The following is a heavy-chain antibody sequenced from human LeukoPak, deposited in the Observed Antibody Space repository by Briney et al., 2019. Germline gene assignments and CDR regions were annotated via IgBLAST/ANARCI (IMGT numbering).Heavy chain of an antibody. CDR3: ARDGLRYFDWLPNWFDP. V-gene: IGHV3-9*01. CDR2: ISWNSGSI. Sequence: GGSLRLSCAASGFTFDDYAMHWVRQAPGKGLEWVSGISWNSGSIGYADSVKGRFTISRDNAKNSLYLQMNSLRAEDTAVYYCARDGLRYFDWLPNWFDPWGQGTLVTVSS. J-gene: IGHJ5*02. CDR1: GFTFDDYA. D-gene: IGHD3-9*01.